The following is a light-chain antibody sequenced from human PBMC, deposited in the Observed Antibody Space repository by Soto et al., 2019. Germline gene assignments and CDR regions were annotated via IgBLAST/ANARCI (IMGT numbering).Light chain of an antibody. V-gene: IGLV2-23*01. CDR1: SSDVGTYAL. Sequence: QSALTQPASVSGSPGQSITISCTGTSSDVGTYALVSWYQQHPGKGPKLMIYEGSKRPSGGSNRFSGSMSGNTASLTISGLQAEDEADYSCCSYAGSGTFVFGTGTKVTVL. CDR3: CSYAGSGTFV. J-gene: IGLJ1*01. CDR2: EGS.